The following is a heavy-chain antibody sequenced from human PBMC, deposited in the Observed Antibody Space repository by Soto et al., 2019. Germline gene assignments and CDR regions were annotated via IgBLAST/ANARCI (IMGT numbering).Heavy chain of an antibody. CDR3: ASVPYYPGFMDV. Sequence: QVQLQQWGAGLLRPSETLSLSCAVYGGSFSGYYWSWIRQPPGKGLEWIGEINRSGSTNYKPSLNSVVTIAVATSKSRFSLKLSSVTATDTAVYYCASVPYYPGFMDVWGRGTTVTESS. V-gene: IGHV4-34*01. CDR1: GGSFSGYY. D-gene: IGHD3-10*01. CDR2: INRSGST. J-gene: IGHJ6*02.